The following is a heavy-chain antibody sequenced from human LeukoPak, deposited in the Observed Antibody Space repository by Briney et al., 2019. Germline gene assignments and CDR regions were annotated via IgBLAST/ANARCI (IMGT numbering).Heavy chain of an antibody. J-gene: IGHJ6*04. V-gene: IGHV3-23*01. CDR1: GFTFSSYG. Sequence: GGTLRLSCAASGFTFSSYGMSWVRQAPGKGLEWVSGISPNGVITYYADSVKGRFTISRDNAKNSLYLQMNSLRAEDTAVYYCAELGITMIGGVWGKGTTVTISS. D-gene: IGHD3-10*02. CDR3: AELGITMIGGV. CDR2: ISPNGVIT.